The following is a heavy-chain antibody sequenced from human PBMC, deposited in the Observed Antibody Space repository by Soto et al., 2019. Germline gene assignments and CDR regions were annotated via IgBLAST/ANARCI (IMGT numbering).Heavy chain of an antibody. CDR2: INHSGST. CDR3: ARGPRNAPVIRGIIAFFGP. D-gene: IGHD3-10*01. J-gene: IGHJ5*02. Sequence: SETLSRAFAVYGGSFSGYYWSWIRQPPGKVLELIGEINHSGSTNYNPCLKSRVTISVDTSKNHLSLKLSSVTAADTAVYYCARGPRNAPVIRGIIAFFGPWGQGTLVTVS. V-gene: IGHV4-34*01. CDR1: GGSFSGYY.